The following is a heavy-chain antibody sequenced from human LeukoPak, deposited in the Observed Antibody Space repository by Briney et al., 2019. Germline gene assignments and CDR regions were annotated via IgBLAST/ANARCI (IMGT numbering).Heavy chain of an antibody. CDR1: GFTFSSYS. CDR2: IKQDGSEK. CDR3: ARMDYDFWSGYYIDAY. Sequence: GGSLRLSCAASGFTFSSYSVTWVRQAPGKGLDWVANIKQDGSEKYYVDSVKGRFTISRDNAKNSLYLQMNSLRAEDTAVYYCARMDYDFWSGYYIDAYWGQGTLVTVSS. D-gene: IGHD3-3*01. V-gene: IGHV3-7*01. J-gene: IGHJ4*02.